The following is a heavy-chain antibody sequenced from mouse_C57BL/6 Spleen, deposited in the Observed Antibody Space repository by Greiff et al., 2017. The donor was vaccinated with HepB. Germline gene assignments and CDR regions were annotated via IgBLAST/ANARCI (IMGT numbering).Heavy chain of an antibody. D-gene: IGHD1-1*01. CDR3: ARWGGSYYGSSYNFDV. J-gene: IGHJ1*03. Sequence: EVKLQQSGPGLAKPSQTLSLTCSVTGYSITSDYWNWIRKFPGNKLEYMGYISYSGSTYYNPSLKSRISITRDTSKNQYYLQLNSVTTEDTATYYYARWGGSYYGSSYNFDVWGTGTTVTVSS. CDR1: GYSITSDY. V-gene: IGHV3-8*01. CDR2: ISYSGST.